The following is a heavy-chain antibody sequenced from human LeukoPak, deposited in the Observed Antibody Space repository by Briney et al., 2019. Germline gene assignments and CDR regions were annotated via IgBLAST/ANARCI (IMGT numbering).Heavy chain of an antibody. CDR3: AELGITMIGGV. CDR1: GFTFSSHW. Sequence: GGSLRLSCAASGFTFSSHWMHWVRQAPGKGLVWVSRINSDGSSTSYADSVKGRFTISRDNAKNSLYLQMNSLRAEDTAVYYCAELGITMIGGVWGKGTTVTISS. D-gene: IGHD3-10*02. CDR2: INSDGSST. V-gene: IGHV3-74*01. J-gene: IGHJ6*04.